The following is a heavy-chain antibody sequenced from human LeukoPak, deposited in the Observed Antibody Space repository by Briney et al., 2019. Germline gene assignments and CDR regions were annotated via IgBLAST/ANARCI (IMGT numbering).Heavy chain of an antibody. J-gene: IGHJ4*02. V-gene: IGHV4-34*01. CDR3: ARGVLDTAMVRFDY. Sequence: SETLSLTCAVYGGSFSGYYWSWIRQPPGKGLEWIGEINHSGSTNYNPSLKSRVTISVDTSKNHFSLNLSSVTAADTAVYFCARGVLDTAMVRFDYWGQGTLVTVSS. D-gene: IGHD5-18*01. CDR1: GGSFSGYY. CDR2: INHSGST.